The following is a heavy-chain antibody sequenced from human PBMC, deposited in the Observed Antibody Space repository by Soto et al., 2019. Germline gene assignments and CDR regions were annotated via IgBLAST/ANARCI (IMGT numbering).Heavy chain of an antibody. J-gene: IGHJ4*02. Sequence: QVQLVQSGAEVKKPGSSVKVSCKASGGTFSSYTISWVRQAPGQGLEWMGRIIPILGIANYAQKFQGRVTITADKSTSTAYMELSSLRSEDTAVYYCATSEYSGYSYYFDYWGQGTLVTVSS. CDR3: ATSEYSGYSYYFDY. V-gene: IGHV1-69*02. CDR2: IIPILGIA. D-gene: IGHD5-12*01. CDR1: GGTFSSYT.